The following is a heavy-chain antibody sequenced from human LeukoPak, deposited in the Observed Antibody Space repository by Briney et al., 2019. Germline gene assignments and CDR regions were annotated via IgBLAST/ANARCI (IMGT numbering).Heavy chain of an antibody. J-gene: IGHJ3*02. Sequence: GGSLRLSCAASGFTFSSYSMNWVRRAPGKGLEWVSYISSSSTIYYADSVKGRFTISRDDSKNTLYVQMNSLRAEDTAIYYCARDRRYPDDIFDIWGRGTLVTVSS. CDR1: GFTFSSYS. CDR2: ISSSSTI. V-gene: IGHV3-48*04. D-gene: IGHD3-22*01. CDR3: ARDRRYPDDIFDI.